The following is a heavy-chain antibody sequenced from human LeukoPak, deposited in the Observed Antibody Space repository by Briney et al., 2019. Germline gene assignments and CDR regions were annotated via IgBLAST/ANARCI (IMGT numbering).Heavy chain of an antibody. CDR3: AKGGAGYCSSTSCLYYFDY. Sequence: GGSLRLSCAASGFTFSDYDMSWIRQAPGKGLEWVSYISSSTYYTNYADSVKGRFTISRDNSKNTLLLQMNSLRAEDTAVYHCAKGGAGYCSSTSCLYYFDYWGQGTLVTVST. CDR2: ISSSTYYT. V-gene: IGHV3-11*05. J-gene: IGHJ4*02. CDR1: GFTFSDYD. D-gene: IGHD2-2*01.